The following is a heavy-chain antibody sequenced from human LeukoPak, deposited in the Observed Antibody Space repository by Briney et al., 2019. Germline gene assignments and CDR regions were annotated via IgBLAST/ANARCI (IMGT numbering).Heavy chain of an antibody. CDR1: LYTFTGYY. CDR2: INPNNGST. CDR3: AGPPTVSPYSSGWYGLSDAFDI. D-gene: IGHD6-19*01. J-gene: IGHJ3*02. Sequence: ASVKVSCKASLYTFTGYYLHWVRQAPPQELEWMGWINPNNGSTNHEQKFQGRITRTRDPAISTAYMELSRLGSDDTAVYYCAGPPTVSPYSSGWYGLSDAFDIWGQGTMVTVSS. V-gene: IGHV1-2*02.